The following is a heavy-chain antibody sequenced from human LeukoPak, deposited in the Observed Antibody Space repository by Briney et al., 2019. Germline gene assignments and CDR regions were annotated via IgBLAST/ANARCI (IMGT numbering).Heavy chain of an antibody. CDR1: GDSVSNGNYY. Sequence: SETLSLTCTVSGDSVSNGNYYWSWLRQPPGKALEWIGYIYYTGSTYYNPSLEGRVTISVDTSKNQFSLKLSSVTAADTAVYYCARGRECSGGSCYSRTRYFDLWGRGTLVTVSS. D-gene: IGHD2-15*01. V-gene: IGHV4-61*01. CDR2: IYYTGST. CDR3: ARGRECSGGSCYSRTRYFDL. J-gene: IGHJ2*01.